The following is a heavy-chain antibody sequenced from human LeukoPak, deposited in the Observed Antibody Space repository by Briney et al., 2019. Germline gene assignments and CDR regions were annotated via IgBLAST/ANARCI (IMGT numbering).Heavy chain of an antibody. CDR3: ARSISGYYIYYMDV. D-gene: IGHD6-19*01. CDR2: IRYDGSNK. J-gene: IGHJ6*03. V-gene: IGHV3-30*02. CDR1: GFTFSSYG. Sequence: PGGSLRLSCAASGFTFSSYGMHWVRQAPGKGLEWVAFIRYDGSNKYYADSVKGRFTISRDNSKNTLYLQMNSLRAEDTAVYYCARSISGYYIYYMDVWGKGTTVTVSS.